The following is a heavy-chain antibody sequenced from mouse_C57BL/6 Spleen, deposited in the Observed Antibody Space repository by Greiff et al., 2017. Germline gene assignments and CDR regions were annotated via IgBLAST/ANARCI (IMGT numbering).Heavy chain of an antibody. J-gene: IGHJ2*01. Sequence: VQLQQPGAELVRPGTSVKLSCKASGYTFTSYWMHWVKQRPGQGLEWIGVIDPSDSYTNYNQKFKGKATLTVDTSSSTAYMQLSSLTSEDAAVYYCARSGGTKYFDYWGQGTTLTVSS. CDR3: ARSGGTKYFDY. V-gene: IGHV1-59*01. CDR1: GYTFTSYW. D-gene: IGHD3-3*01. CDR2: IDPSDSYT.